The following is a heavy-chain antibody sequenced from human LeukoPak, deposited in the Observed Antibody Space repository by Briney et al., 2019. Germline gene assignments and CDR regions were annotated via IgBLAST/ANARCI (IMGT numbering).Heavy chain of an antibody. CDR2: ISASGGTT. V-gene: IGHV3-23*01. J-gene: IGHJ4*02. D-gene: IGHD2-15*01. Sequence: GGSLRLSCAVSGFTFSNSAMSRVRQAPGKGLEWVSAISASGGTTYYADSVKGRFTISRDNAKNSLYLQMSSLRNEDTAIYYCAQKGGTDHWGQGTLVTVSS. CDR1: GFTFSNSA. CDR3: AQKGGTDH.